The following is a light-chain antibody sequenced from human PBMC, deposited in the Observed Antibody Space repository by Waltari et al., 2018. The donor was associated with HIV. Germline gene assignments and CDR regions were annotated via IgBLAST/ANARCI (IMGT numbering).Light chain of an antibody. Sequence: EIVLTQSPATLSLSPGARATLSCRASQSVSSYLAWYQQKPGQAPRLLIYDAANMATGIPARFSGSGSGTDFTLTISSLEPEDFAVYYCQQRSNWPPITFGQGTRLEIK. CDR1: QSVSSY. CDR3: QQRSNWPPIT. J-gene: IGKJ5*01. V-gene: IGKV3-11*01. CDR2: DAA.